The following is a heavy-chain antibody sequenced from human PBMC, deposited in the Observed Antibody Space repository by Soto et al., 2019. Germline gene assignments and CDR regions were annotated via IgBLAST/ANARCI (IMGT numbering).Heavy chain of an antibody. V-gene: IGHV3-15*01. CDR1: GFTFNNAW. D-gene: IGHD3-22*01. CDR3: TTEDPYYYDSGRDY. Sequence: GGSLRLSCAASGFTFNNAWMKWVRQAPGKGLEWVGRIKSKTDGGTTDYAAPVKGRFTISRDDSKNTLYLQMNSLKTEDTAMYYCTTEDPYYYDSGRDYWGQGTLVTVSS. CDR2: IKSKTDGGTT. J-gene: IGHJ4*02.